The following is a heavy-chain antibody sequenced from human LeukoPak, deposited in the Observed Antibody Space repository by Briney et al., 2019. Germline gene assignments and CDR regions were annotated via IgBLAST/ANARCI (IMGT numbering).Heavy chain of an antibody. CDR1: GGSFSGYY. D-gene: IGHD6-13*01. CDR3: ARVRTNSWYCR. V-gene: IGHV4-34*01. Sequence: SETLSLTCAVYGGSFSGYYWSWIRQPPGKGLEWIGEINHSGSTNYNPSLKSRVTISVDTSKNQFSLKLSSVTAADTAVYYCARVRTNSWYCRWGQGTLVTVSS. CDR2: INHSGST. J-gene: IGHJ4*02.